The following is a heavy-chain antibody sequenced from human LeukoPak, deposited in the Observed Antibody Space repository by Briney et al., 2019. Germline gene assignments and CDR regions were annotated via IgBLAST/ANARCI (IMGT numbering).Heavy chain of an antibody. CDR1: GFTFSSYA. Sequence: GGSLRLSCAASGFTFSSYAMHWVRQAPGKGLEWVAVISYDGSNKYYADSVKGRFTISRDNSKNTLYLQMNSLRAEDTAVYYCARLIAADDAFDIWGQGTMVTVSS. CDR3: ARLIAADDAFDI. J-gene: IGHJ3*02. V-gene: IGHV3-30-3*01. CDR2: ISYDGSNK. D-gene: IGHD6-6*01.